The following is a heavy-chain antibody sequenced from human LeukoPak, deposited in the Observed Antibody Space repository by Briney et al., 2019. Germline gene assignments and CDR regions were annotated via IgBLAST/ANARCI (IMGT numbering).Heavy chain of an antibody. V-gene: IGHV3-21*01. J-gene: IGHJ4*02. Sequence: RAGGSLRLSCAASGFTFSSYSMNWVRQAPGKGLEWVSSISSSSSYIYYADSVKGRFTISRDNAKNSLYLQMNSLRAEDTAVYYCARDGEWELRTPRPYFDYWGQGTLVTVSS. CDR2: ISSSSSYI. D-gene: IGHD1-26*01. CDR1: GFTFSSYS. CDR3: ARDGEWELRTPRPYFDY.